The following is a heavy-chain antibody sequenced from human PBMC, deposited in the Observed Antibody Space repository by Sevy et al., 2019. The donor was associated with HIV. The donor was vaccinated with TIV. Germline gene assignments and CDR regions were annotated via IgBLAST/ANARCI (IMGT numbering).Heavy chain of an antibody. CDR1: GYTLTQLS. CDR2: FDPEDGET. V-gene: IGHV1-24*01. CDR3: AITKDYYDSSGYPFDY. D-gene: IGHD3-22*01. Sequence: ASVKVSCKVSGYTLTQLSMHWVRQAPGKGLEWMGSFDPEDGETIDAQKFQGRVTMTEETSTDTAYMELSSLKSENTAVFYCAITKDYYDSSGYPFDYWGQGALVTVSS. J-gene: IGHJ4*02.